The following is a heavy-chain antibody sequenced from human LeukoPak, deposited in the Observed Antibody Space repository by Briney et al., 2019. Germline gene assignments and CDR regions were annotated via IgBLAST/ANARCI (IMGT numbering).Heavy chain of an antibody. CDR2: IWYDGSNK. V-gene: IGHV3-33*01. CDR1: GFTFSSYG. Sequence: GGSLRLSCAASGFTFSSYGMHWVRQAPGKGLEWVAVIWYDGSNKYYADSMKGRFTISRDNSKNTLYLQMNSLRAEDTAVYYCARDRTAAGQRNWFDPWGQGTLVTVSS. CDR3: ARDRTAAGQRNWFDP. J-gene: IGHJ5*02. D-gene: IGHD6-13*01.